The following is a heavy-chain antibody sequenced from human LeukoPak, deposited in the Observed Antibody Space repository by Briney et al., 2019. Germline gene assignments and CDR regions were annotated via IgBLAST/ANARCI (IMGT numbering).Heavy chain of an antibody. Sequence: SETLSLTCTVSGGSIGTYYWSWIRQPPGKGLEWIGYIYYSGSTNYNPSLKSRVTISVDTSKNQFSLKLSSVTAADTAMYYCVRGYWHFDLWGRGTLVTVSS. CDR2: IYYSGST. J-gene: IGHJ2*01. CDR3: VRGYWHFDL. V-gene: IGHV4-59*01. CDR1: GGSIGTYY.